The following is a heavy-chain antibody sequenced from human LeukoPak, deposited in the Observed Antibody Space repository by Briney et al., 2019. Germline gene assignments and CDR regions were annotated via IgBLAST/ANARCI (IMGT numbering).Heavy chain of an antibody. CDR1: GFTFSSYA. Sequence: GGSQRLSCAASGFTFSSYAMSWVRQAPGKGLEWVSGISGSGGSTYYADSVKGRFTISRDNSKNTLYLQMNSLRAEDTAVYYCAKEVVRGVTSFDYWGQGTLVTVSS. CDR2: ISGSGGST. D-gene: IGHD3-10*01. CDR3: AKEVVRGVTSFDY. V-gene: IGHV3-23*01. J-gene: IGHJ4*02.